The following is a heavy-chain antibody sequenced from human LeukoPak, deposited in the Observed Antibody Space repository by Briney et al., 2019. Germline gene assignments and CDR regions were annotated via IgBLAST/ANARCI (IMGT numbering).Heavy chain of an antibody. Sequence: PSETLSLTCAVYGGSISGYYWSWIRQPPGKGLEWVGEIHYTGGTSYNPSLKSRATISIDTSKNQLSLKLSSVTAADTAVYYCARGDILSGYCFDFWGQGALVTVSS. CDR1: GGSISGYY. CDR3: ARGDILSGYCFDF. V-gene: IGHV4-34*01. D-gene: IGHD3-9*01. J-gene: IGHJ4*02. CDR2: IHYTGGT.